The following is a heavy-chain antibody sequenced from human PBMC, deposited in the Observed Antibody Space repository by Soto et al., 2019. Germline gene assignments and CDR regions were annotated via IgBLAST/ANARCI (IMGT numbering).Heavy chain of an antibody. CDR1: HGSITSGDYC. D-gene: IGHD2-15*01. V-gene: IGHV4-39*01. CDR2: VHSSGGT. Sequence: QLQDSGPGLVKPSETLSLTCTVSHGSITSGDYCWAWIRQPPGKGLEFIGSVHSSGGTYYSPSLKSRASISIDKSRNQFSLKLTSVNAGDTAVYFCASVVVGATRQTGSDHWGQGTLVTVS. J-gene: IGHJ4*02. CDR3: ASVVVGATRQTGSDH.